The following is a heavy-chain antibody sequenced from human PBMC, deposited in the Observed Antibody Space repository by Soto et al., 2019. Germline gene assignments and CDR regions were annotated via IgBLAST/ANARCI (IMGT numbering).Heavy chain of an antibody. CDR2: ISYDGSNK. J-gene: IGHJ4*02. CDR1: GFTFSSYA. Sequence: QVQLVESGGGVVQPGRSLRLSCAASGFTFSSYAMHWVRQAPGKGLEWVAVISYDGSNKYYADSVKGRFTISRDNSKNTLYLQMNSLRAEDTAVYYCARVYDFWSGPGDYWGQGTLVTVSS. V-gene: IGHV3-30-3*01. CDR3: ARVYDFWSGPGDY. D-gene: IGHD3-3*01.